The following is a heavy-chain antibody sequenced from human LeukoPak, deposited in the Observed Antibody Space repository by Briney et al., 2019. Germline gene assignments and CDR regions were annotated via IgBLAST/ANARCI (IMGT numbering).Heavy chain of an antibody. J-gene: IGHJ4*02. V-gene: IGHV3-21*06. CDR3: VSFYETY. Sequence: KSGGSLRLSCAASGFSFSTYSMIWVRQAPGKGLEWVSSVSGTSEYIYYADSVRGRFTISRDNAKNTVYLQMNSLRAEDTAVYYCVSFYETYWGRGTLVTVSS. CDR2: VSGTSEYI. D-gene: IGHD3-22*01. CDR1: GFSFSTYS.